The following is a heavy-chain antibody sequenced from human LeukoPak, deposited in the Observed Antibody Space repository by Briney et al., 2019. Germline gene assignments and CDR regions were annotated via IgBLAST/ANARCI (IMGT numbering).Heavy chain of an antibody. Sequence: PSETLSLTCTVSGGSISSYYWSWIRQPAGKGLEWIGRIYTSGSTNYNPSLKSRVTMSVDTSKNQFSLKLSSVTAADTAVYYCARDGYYYGSGSVAFDIWGQGTMVTVSS. CDR2: IYTSGST. J-gene: IGHJ3*02. CDR3: ARDGYYYGSGSVAFDI. CDR1: GGSISSYY. V-gene: IGHV4-4*07. D-gene: IGHD3-10*01.